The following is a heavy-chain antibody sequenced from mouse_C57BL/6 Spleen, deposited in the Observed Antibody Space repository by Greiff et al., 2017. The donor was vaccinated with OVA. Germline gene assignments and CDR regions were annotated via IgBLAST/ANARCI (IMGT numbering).Heavy chain of an antibody. D-gene: IGHD2-5*01. J-gene: IGHJ3*01. Sequence: VQLKQSGAELVRPGASVTLSCKASGYTFTDYEMHWVKQTPVHGLEWIGAIDPETGGTAYNQKFKGKAILTADKSSSTAYMELRSLTSEDSAVYYCTRGYSNFPWFAYWGQGTLVTVSA. CDR3: TRGYSNFPWFAY. CDR2: IDPETGGT. V-gene: IGHV1-15*01. CDR1: GYTFTDYE.